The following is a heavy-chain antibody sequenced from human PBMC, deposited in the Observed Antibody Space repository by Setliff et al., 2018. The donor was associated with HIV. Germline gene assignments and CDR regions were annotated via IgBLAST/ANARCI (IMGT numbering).Heavy chain of an antibody. J-gene: IGHJ4*02. D-gene: IGHD5-12*01. CDR1: GYTFTDYF. CDR2: VDPENHQT. V-gene: IGHV1-69-2*01. Sequence: VAPVKVSCKASGYTFTDYFVHWARQAPGKGLEWMGRVDPENHQTLYAEKLQGRVTITADTSTDTAYVELSSLGSEDTAVYYCAIGYSHGPNYWGQGTLVTVSS. CDR3: AIGYSHGPNY.